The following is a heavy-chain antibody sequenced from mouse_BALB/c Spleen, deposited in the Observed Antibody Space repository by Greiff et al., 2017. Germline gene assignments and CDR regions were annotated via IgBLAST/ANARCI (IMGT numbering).Heavy chain of an antibody. CDR2: ISTYYGDA. Sequence: VQGVESGAELVRPGVSVKISCKGSGYTFTDYAMHWVKQSHAKSLEWIGVISTYYGDASYNQKFKGKATMTVDKSSSTAYMELARLTSEDSAIYYCARGDFDYWGQGTTLTVSS. CDR3: ARGDFDY. J-gene: IGHJ2*01. V-gene: IGHV1S137*01. CDR1: GYTFTDYA.